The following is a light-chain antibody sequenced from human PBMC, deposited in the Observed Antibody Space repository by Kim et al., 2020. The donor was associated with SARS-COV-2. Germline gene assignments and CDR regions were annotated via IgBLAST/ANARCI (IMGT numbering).Light chain of an antibody. CDR3: QQYHNHPWT. CDR1: QDIGNS. CDR2: SVS. V-gene: IGKV1-16*02. Sequence: DIQMTQSPSSLPASVGDRITITCRASQDIGNSLTWFQEKPGRAPKSLIYSVSTLESGVPSKFSGSGSGTDFTLTINSLQPEDLATYYCQQYHNHPWTFGQGTQVDIK. J-gene: IGKJ1*01.